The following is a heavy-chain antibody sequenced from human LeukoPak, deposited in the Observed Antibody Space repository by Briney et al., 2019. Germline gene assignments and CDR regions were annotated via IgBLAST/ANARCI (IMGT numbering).Heavy chain of an antibody. D-gene: IGHD3-10*01. V-gene: IGHV4-30-4*01. CDR1: GGSISSDNYL. J-gene: IGHJ5*02. Sequence: PSETLSLTCTVSGGSISSDNYLGSWIRQPPGKGLEWIGYINYSGSTYYNPSLKSRVTISVDTSKNHFSLKLSSVTAADTAVYYCARYGSGSTWFDPWGQGILVTVSS. CDR2: INYSGST. CDR3: ARYGSGSTWFDP.